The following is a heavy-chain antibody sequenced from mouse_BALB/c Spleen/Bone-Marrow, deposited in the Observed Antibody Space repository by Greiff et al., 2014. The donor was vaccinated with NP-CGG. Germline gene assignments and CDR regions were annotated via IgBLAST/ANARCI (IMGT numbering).Heavy chain of an antibody. J-gene: IGHJ3*01. Sequence: VQLKQSGTVLARPGASAKMSCKASGYSFTSYWMHWVKQRPGQGLEWIGAIYPGNSDTSYNQKFKGKAKLTAVTSASTAYMDLSSLTNEDSAVYYCTRYYYAYDAWFAYWGQGTLVTVSA. CDR2: IYPGNSDT. V-gene: IGHV1-5*01. CDR1: GYSFTSYW. D-gene: IGHD1-2*01. CDR3: TRYYYAYDAWFAY.